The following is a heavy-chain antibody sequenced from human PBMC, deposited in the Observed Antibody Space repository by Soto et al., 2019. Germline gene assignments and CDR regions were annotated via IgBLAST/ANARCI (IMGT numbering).Heavy chain of an antibody. CDR3: ARGRRGYYYGSGSYTY. J-gene: IGHJ4*02. Sequence: SETLSLTCAVYGGSFSGYYWSWIRQPPGKGLEWIGEINHSGSTNYNPSLKSRVTISVDTSKNQLSLKLSSVTAADTAVYYCARGRRGYYYGSGSYTYWGQGTLVTVSS. D-gene: IGHD3-10*01. CDR2: INHSGST. CDR1: GGSFSGYY. V-gene: IGHV4-34*01.